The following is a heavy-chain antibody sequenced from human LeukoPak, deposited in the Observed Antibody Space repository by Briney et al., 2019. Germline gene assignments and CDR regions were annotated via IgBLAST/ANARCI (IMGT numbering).Heavy chain of an antibody. Sequence: GGSLRLSCAASGFTVSSNYMSWVRQAPGKGLEWVSVIYGGGSTYYADSVKGRFSISRDTSKNAVYLQMNSLRAEDTAVYYCARAQFYHDSSTYGPDYWGQGTLVTVYS. CDR1: GFTVSSNY. V-gene: IGHV3-53*01. D-gene: IGHD3-22*01. J-gene: IGHJ4*02. CDR3: ARAQFYHDSSTYGPDY. CDR2: IYGGGST.